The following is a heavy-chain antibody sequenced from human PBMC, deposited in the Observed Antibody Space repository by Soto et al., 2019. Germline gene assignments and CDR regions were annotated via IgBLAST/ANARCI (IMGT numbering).Heavy chain of an antibody. Sequence: VGSLRLSCGASGFTFSSYGMHWVRQAPGKGLEWVPVIPYDGSNKYYADSVKGRFTIYRDNSKNTLYLQMNSLRAEDTAVYYCAQDWDVWGQGTTATVFS. CDR1: GFTFSSYG. V-gene: IGHV3-30*18. CDR2: IPYDGSNK. CDR3: AQDWDV. J-gene: IGHJ6*02.